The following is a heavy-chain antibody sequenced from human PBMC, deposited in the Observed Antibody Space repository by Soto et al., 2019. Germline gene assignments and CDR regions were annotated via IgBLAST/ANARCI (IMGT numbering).Heavy chain of an antibody. CDR2: IWYDGSNK. D-gene: IGHD6-13*01. CDR1: GFTFSSYG. Sequence: QVQLVESGGGVVQPGRSLRLSCAASGFTFSSYGMHWVRQAPGKGLEWVAVIWYDGSNKYYADSVKGRFTISRDNSKHTLYLQMNSLRAEDTAVYYCARRGKGIAAAGYFDYWGQGTLVTVSS. J-gene: IGHJ4*02. V-gene: IGHV3-33*01. CDR3: ARRGKGIAAAGYFDY.